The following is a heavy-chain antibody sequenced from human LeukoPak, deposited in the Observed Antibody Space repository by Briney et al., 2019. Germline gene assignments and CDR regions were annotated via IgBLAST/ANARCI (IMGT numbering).Heavy chain of an antibody. D-gene: IGHD6-13*01. CDR1: GGSISSYY. J-gene: IGHJ4*02. CDR2: IHYSGST. CDR3: ARHRIVAAVGAFDY. Sequence: SETLSLTCTVSGGSISSYYWSWIRQPTGKGLEWIGFIHYSGSTNYNPSLKSRVTMSVDTSRNQFSLKLSSVTAADTAVYYCARHRIVAAVGAFDYWGQGTLVTVSS. V-gene: IGHV4-59*08.